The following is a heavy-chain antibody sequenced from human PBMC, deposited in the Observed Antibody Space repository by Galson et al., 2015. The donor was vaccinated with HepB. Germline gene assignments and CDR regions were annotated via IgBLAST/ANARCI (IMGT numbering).Heavy chain of an antibody. CDR2: IYPGDSDT. J-gene: IGHJ6*02. D-gene: IGHD6-6*01. CDR1: GSSFTSYW. CDR3: ARQRHRSSPPSHYYYYYGMDV. Sequence: QSGAEVKKPGESLKISCKGSGSSFTSYWIGWVRQMPGKGLEWMGIIYPGDSDTRYSPSFQGQVTISADKSISTAYLQWSSLKASDTAMYYCARQRHRSSPPSHYYYYYGMDVWGQGTTVTVSS. V-gene: IGHV5-51*01.